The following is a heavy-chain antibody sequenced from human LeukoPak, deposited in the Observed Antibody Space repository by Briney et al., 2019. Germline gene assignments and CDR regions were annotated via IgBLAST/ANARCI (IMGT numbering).Heavy chain of an antibody. J-gene: IGHJ4*02. CDR2: ISYDGSNK. CDR1: GFTFSSYA. D-gene: IGHD5-24*01. V-gene: IGHV3-30-3*01. CDR3: ARDHWRWLQWGDY. Sequence: GGSLRLSCAASGFTFSSYAMHWVRQAPGKGLEWVAVISYDGSNKYYADSVKGRFTISRDNSKNTLYLQMNSLRAEDTAVYYCARDHWRWLQWGDYWGQGTLVTVSS.